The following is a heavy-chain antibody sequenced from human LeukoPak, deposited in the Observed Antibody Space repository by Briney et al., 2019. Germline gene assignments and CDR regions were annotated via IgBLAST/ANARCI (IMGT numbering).Heavy chain of an antibody. CDR3: ARAPLYGGHADWFDP. Sequence: PSETLSLTCTVSGGSISSGGYYWSWIRQHPGKGLEWIGYIYYSGSTFYNPSLKSRVTISVDTSKNQFSLRLSSVTAADTAVYYCARAPLYGGHADWFDPWGQGTLVTVSS. CDR1: GGSISSGGYY. CDR2: IYYSGST. V-gene: IGHV4-31*03. D-gene: IGHD4-17*01. J-gene: IGHJ5*02.